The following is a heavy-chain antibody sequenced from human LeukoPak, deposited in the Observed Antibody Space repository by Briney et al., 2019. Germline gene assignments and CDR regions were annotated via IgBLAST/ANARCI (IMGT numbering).Heavy chain of an antibody. J-gene: IGHJ4*02. V-gene: IGHV4-30-2*01. Sequence: PSQTLSLTCAVSGGSISSGGYSWSWLRQPPGKGLEWIGYIYHSGSTYYNPSLKSRVTISVDRSKNQSSLKLSSVTAADTAVYYCARALTGDSSYWGQGTLVTVSS. D-gene: IGHD7-27*01. CDR2: IYHSGST. CDR3: ARALTGDSSY. CDR1: GGSISSGGYS.